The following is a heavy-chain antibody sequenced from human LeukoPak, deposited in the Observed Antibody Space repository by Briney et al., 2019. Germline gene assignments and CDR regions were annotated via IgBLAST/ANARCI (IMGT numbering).Heavy chain of an antibody. Sequence: PSETLSLTCAVSGYSISSGYYWGWIRQPPGKGLEWIGSIYHSGSTYYNPSLKSRVTISVDTSKNQFSLKLSSVTAADTAVYYCARPYCTNGVCYNWFDPWGQGTLVTVSS. V-gene: IGHV4-38-2*01. CDR1: GYSISSGYY. CDR3: ARPYCTNGVCYNWFDP. J-gene: IGHJ5*02. CDR2: IYHSGST. D-gene: IGHD2-8*01.